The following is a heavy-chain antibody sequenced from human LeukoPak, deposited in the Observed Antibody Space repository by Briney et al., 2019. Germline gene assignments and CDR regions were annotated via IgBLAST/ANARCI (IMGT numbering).Heavy chain of an antibody. CDR3: AKTPWRFLATYYYGMDV. CDR2: ISYDGSNK. CDR1: GFTFSSYA. D-gene: IGHD3-3*01. J-gene: IGHJ6*02. V-gene: IGHV3-30*18. Sequence: GGSLRLSCAASGFTFSSYAMHWVRQAPGKGLEWVAVISYDGSNKYYADSVKGRFTISRDNSKNTLYLQMNSLRAEDTAVYYCAKTPWRFLATYYYGMDVWGQGTTVTVSS.